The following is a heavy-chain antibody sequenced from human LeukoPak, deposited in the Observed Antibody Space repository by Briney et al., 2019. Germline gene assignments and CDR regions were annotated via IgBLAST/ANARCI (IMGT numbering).Heavy chain of an antibody. J-gene: IGHJ5*02. CDR3: AIGNEYSSSWFPRGFDP. CDR2: MNPNSGNT. Sequence: VKFSCKASGYTFTSYDINWVRQATGQGLEWMGWMNPNSGNTGYAQKFQGRVTMTRNTSISTAYMELSSLRSEDTAVYYCAIGNEYSSSWFPRGFDPWGQGTLVTVSS. CDR1: GYTFTSYD. V-gene: IGHV1-8*01. D-gene: IGHD6-13*01.